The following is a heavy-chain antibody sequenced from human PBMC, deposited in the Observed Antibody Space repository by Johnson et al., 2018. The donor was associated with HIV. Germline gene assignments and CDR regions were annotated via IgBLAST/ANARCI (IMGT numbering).Heavy chain of an antibody. CDR1: GFTFISYD. CDR2: ISYDGSTK. V-gene: IGHV3-30-3*01. D-gene: IGHD4-17*01. J-gene: IGHJ3*02. CDR3: AKEGSRGTVTQAPDAFDI. Sequence: QVQLVESGGGVVQPGRSLRLSCAASGFTFISYDMHWVRQAPGKGLEWVAVISYDGSTKYYADSVKGRFTISRVNSKNMLYLQMNSLRVEDTAVYYCAKEGSRGTVTQAPDAFDIWGQGTVVTVSS.